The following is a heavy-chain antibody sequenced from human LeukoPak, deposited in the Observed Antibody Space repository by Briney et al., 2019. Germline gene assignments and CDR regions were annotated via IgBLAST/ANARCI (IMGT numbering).Heavy chain of an antibody. V-gene: IGHV3-30*01. CDR1: GFTFSTYA. D-gene: IGHD1-26*01. Sequence: GGSLRLSCAASGFTFSTYAMHWARQAPGKGLEWVAVISYDGSNKYYADSVKGRFTISRDNSKNTLYLQMNSLRAEDTAVYYCARGRGWELLFPNDYWGQGTLVTVSS. J-gene: IGHJ4*02. CDR3: ARGRGWELLFPNDY. CDR2: ISYDGSNK.